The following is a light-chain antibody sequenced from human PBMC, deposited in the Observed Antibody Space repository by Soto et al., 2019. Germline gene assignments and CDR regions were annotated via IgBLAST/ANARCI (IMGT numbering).Light chain of an antibody. CDR2: AAS. CDR3: QQSYSTVPWT. V-gene: IGKV1-39*01. Sequence: DIQMTQSPSSLSASVGDRVTITCRASQTISTYLNWYQQKPGKAPKLLIYAASSLQSGVPSRFSGSGSGTDFTLTISSLQPEDFATYYCQQSYSTVPWTSGQGTKVEIK. CDR1: QTISTY. J-gene: IGKJ1*01.